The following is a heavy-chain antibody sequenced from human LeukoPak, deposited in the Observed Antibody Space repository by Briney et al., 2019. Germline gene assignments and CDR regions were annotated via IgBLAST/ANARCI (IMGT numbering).Heavy chain of an antibody. Sequence: SGTLSLTCAVSGGSISSSNWWSWVCQPPGKGLERIGEIYHSGSTNYNPSLKSRVTISVDKSKNQFSLKLSSVTAADTAVYYCASDRGYYGSGSYYNRDAFDIWGQGTIVTVSS. V-gene: IGHV4-4*02. D-gene: IGHD3-10*01. J-gene: IGHJ3*02. CDR1: GGSISSSNW. CDR3: ASDRGYYGSGSYYNRDAFDI. CDR2: IYHSGST.